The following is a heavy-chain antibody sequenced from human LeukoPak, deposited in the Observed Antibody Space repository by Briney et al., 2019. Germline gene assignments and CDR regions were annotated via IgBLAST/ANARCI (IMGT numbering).Heavy chain of an antibody. J-gene: IGHJ6*02. CDR2: INYGGIT. CDR1: GGSISSSNYY. CDR3: ARGDYGDYVRRGMDV. D-gene: IGHD4-17*01. Sequence: SETLSLTCTVFGGSISSSNYYWGWIRQPPGKGLEWIGSINYGGITYSNPSLKSRVTISVDKSKNQFSLKLSSVTAADTAVYYCARGDYGDYVRRGMDVWGQGTTVTVSS. V-gene: IGHV4-39*07.